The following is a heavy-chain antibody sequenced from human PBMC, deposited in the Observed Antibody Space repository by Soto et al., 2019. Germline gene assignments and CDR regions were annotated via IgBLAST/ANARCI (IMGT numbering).Heavy chain of an antibody. Sequence: GGSLRLSCAASGFTFSSYAMHWVRQAPGKGLEWVAVISYDGSNKYYADSVKGRFTISRDNSKNTLYLQMNSLRAEDTAVYYCARSNGDAFDIWGQGTMVTVSS. CDR3: ARSNGDAFDI. V-gene: IGHV3-30-3*01. CDR1: GFTFSSYA. CDR2: ISYDGSNK. J-gene: IGHJ3*02.